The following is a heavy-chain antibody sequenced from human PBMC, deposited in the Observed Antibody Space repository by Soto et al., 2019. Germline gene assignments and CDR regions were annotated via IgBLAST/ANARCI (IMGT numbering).Heavy chain of an antibody. D-gene: IGHD3-22*01. CDR2: IIPIFGTA. Sequence: WASVKVSCKASGGTFSSYAISWVRQAPGQGLEWMGGIIPIFGTANYAQKFQGRVTITADESTSTAYMELSSLRSEDTAVYYCARSLYDSSGYPLAPRYYYYGMDVWGQGTTVTVSS. V-gene: IGHV1-69*13. CDR1: GGTFSSYA. J-gene: IGHJ6*02. CDR3: ARSLYDSSGYPLAPRYYYYGMDV.